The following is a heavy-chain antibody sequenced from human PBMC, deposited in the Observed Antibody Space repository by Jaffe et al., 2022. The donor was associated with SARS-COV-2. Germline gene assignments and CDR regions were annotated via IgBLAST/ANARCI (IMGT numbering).Heavy chain of an antibody. CDR2: ISGSGGST. J-gene: IGHJ6*02. Sequence: EVQLLESGGGLVQPGGSLRLSCAASGFTFSSYAMSWVRQAPGKGLEWVSAISGSGGSTYYADSVKGRFTISRDNSKNTLYLQMNSLRAEDTAVYYCAKDLGIPRMATTSYYYYGMDVWGQGTTVTVSS. V-gene: IGHV3-23*01. CDR1: GFTFSSYA. CDR3: AKDLGIPRMATTSYYYYGMDV. D-gene: IGHD1-1*01.